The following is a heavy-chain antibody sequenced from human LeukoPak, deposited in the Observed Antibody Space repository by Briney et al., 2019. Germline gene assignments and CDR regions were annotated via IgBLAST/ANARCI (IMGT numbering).Heavy chain of an antibody. D-gene: IGHD6-6*01. J-gene: IGHJ4*02. Sequence: GGSLRLSCAASGFTFSSYSMNWVRQAPGKGLEWVSSISSSSSYIYYADSVKGRFTISRDNAKNSLYLQMNSLRAEDTAVYYCAKPDSEYSSPEDSWGQGTLVTVSS. CDR2: ISSSSSYI. V-gene: IGHV3-21*04. CDR3: AKPDSEYSSPEDS. CDR1: GFTFSSYS.